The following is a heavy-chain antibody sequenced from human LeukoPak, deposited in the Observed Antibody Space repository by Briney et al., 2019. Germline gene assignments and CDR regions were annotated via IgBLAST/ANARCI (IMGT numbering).Heavy chain of an antibody. CDR2: IYYSGST. V-gene: IGHV4-31*03. CDR3: ARVMAARREDLNWFDP. Sequence: SQTPSLTCTVSGGSISSGAYYWSWIRQHPRKGLEWIGYIYYSGSTYHNPSLESRGTISVDTSKNQFSLKLSSVTAADTAVYYCARVMAARREDLNWFDPWGQGTLVTVSS. D-gene: IGHD6-6*01. J-gene: IGHJ5*02. CDR1: GGSISSGAYY.